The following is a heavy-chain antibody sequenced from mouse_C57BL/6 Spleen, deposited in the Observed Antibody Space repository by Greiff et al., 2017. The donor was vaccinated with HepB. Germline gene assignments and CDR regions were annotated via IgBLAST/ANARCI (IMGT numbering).Heavy chain of an antibody. Sequence: QVQLQQPGAELVKPGASVKLSCKASGYTFTSYWMHWVKQRPGQGLEWIGMIHPNSGSTNYNEKFKSKATLTVDKSSSTAYMQLSSLTSEDSAVYYCARSNHTTVVPRWFAYWGQGTLVTVSA. CDR3: ARSNHTTVVPRWFAY. D-gene: IGHD1-1*01. V-gene: IGHV1-64*01. CDR1: GYTFTSYW. J-gene: IGHJ3*01. CDR2: IHPNSGST.